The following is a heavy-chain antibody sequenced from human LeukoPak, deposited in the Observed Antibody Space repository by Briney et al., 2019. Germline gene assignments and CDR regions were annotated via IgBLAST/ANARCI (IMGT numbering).Heavy chain of an antibody. CDR2: IYYSGST. J-gene: IGHJ4*02. CDR1: GGSISSYY. D-gene: IGHD5-12*01. V-gene: IGHV4-59*01. CDR3: ASLYSGYDFSDY. Sequence: SGTLSLTCTVSGGSISSYYWSWIRQPPGKGLEWIGYIYYSGSTNYNPSLKSRVTISVDTSKNQFSLKLSSVTAADTAVYYCASLYSGYDFSDYWGQGTLVTVSS.